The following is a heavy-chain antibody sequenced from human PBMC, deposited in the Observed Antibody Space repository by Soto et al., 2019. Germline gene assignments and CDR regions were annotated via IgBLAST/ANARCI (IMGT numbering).Heavy chain of an antibody. CDR2: IWYDGSNE. V-gene: IGHV3-33*08. CDR3: ARDRPSHYYESSGYLDY. CDR1: GFAFTNAW. J-gene: IGHJ4*02. D-gene: IGHD3-22*01. Sequence: GGSLRLSCAASGFAFTNAWMNWVRQAPGKGLEWMAVIWYDGSNEYYADSVKGRFTISRDNSKNTLYLQMNSLRAEDTAVYYCARDRPSHYYESSGYLDYWGQGTLVTVSS.